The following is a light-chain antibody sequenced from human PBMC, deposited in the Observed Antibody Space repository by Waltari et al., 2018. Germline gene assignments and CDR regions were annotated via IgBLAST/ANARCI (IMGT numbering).Light chain of an antibody. CDR3: STWDSNLNAQI. CDR2: QDN. J-gene: IGLJ2*01. Sequence: QSVLTQPPSVSAAPGQRVTISCSGSTSNVGRSYISWCRQVPGTAPKVLIYQDNQRPSGISDRISASKSGTSASLVITGVQTEDEADYFCSTWDSNLNAQIFGGGTRLTVL. CDR1: TSNVGRSY. V-gene: IGLV1-51*02.